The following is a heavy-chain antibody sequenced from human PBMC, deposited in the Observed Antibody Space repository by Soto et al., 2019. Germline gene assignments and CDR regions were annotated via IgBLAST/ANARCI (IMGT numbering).Heavy chain of an antibody. CDR1: GGTFSSYT. V-gene: IGHV1-69*02. CDR2: IIPILGIA. CDR3: ASLGYCSSTSCYAKSNWFDP. J-gene: IGHJ5*02. Sequence: ASVKVSCKASGGTFSSYTISWVRQAPGQGLEWMGRIIPILGIANYAQKFQGRVTITADKSTSTAYMELSSLRSEDTAVYYCASLGYCSSTSCYAKSNWFDPWGQGTLVTVSS. D-gene: IGHD2-2*01.